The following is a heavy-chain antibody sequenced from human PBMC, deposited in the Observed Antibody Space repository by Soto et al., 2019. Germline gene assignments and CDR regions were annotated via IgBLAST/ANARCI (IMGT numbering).Heavy chain of an antibody. CDR2: IKSKTDGGTT. V-gene: IGHV3-15*01. J-gene: IGHJ6*02. Sequence: GGSLRLSCAASGFTFSNAWMSWVRQAPGKGLEWVGRIKSKTDGGTTDYAAPVKGRFTISRDDSKNTLYLQMNSLKTEDTAVYYCTKEFYCSSTSCYTPLYAGMDVCGQGTTATIYS. D-gene: IGHD2-2*02. CDR3: TKEFYCSSTSCYTPLYAGMDV. CDR1: GFTFSNAW.